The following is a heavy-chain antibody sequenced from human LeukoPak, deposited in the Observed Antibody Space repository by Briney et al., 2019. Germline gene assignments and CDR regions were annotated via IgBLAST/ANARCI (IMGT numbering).Heavy chain of an antibody. D-gene: IGHD6-13*01. CDR2: IYDSGST. V-gene: IGHV4-31*03. CDR3: AKPYSSSWYWFGP. CDR1: GGSISSGGYC. Sequence: SETLSLTCTVSGGSISSGGYCWSWIRQYPGKGLEWIGNIYDSGSTSYNPSLKSRVTISVDTSKNQFSPKLSSVTAADTAVYYCAKPYSSSWYWFGPWGQGTQVTVSS. J-gene: IGHJ5*02.